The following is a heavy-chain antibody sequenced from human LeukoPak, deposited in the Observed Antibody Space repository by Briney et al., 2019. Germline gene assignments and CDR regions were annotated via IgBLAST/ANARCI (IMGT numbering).Heavy chain of an antibody. Sequence: PGGSLRLSCAASGFTFSSYAMSWVRQAPGKGLEWVSAISGSGGSRYYADSVKGRFTISRDNSKNTLYLQMNSLRAEDTAVYYCAKGYSYGFTYFDYWGQGTLVTVSS. CDR3: AKGYSYGFTYFDY. CDR2: ISGSGGSR. V-gene: IGHV3-23*01. CDR1: GFTFSSYA. J-gene: IGHJ4*02. D-gene: IGHD5-18*01.